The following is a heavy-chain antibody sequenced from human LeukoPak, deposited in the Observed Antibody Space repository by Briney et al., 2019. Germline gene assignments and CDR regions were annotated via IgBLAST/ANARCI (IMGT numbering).Heavy chain of an antibody. Sequence: GGSLRLSCAASGFTFSSYSMNWVRQAPGKGLEWVSSISSSSSYIYYADSVKGRFTISRDNAKNSLYLQMNSLRAEDTAVYYCARGTVAGTGGDAFDIWGQGTMVTVSS. J-gene: IGHJ3*02. V-gene: IGHV3-21*01. CDR3: ARGTVAGTGGDAFDI. D-gene: IGHD6-19*01. CDR1: GFTFSSYS. CDR2: ISSSSSYI.